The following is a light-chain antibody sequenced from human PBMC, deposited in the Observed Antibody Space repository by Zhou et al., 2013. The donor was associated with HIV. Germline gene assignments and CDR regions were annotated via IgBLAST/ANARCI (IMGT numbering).Light chain of an antibody. Sequence: DIQMTQSPSTLSASVGDRVTITCRASQSITYWLAWYQKKPGKAPKLLIYKASSLETGVPSRFSGSGSGTDFTLTISSLQPEDFATYYCQQSYSTPWTFGQGTKVEIK. V-gene: IGKV1-5*03. J-gene: IGKJ1*01. CDR1: QSITYW. CDR3: QQSYSTPWT. CDR2: KAS.